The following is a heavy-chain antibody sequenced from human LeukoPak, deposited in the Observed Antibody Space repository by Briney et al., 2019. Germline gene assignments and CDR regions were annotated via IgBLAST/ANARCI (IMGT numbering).Heavy chain of an antibody. CDR2: IFYSGST. CDR3: ARHMISYYGAFDI. D-gene: IGHD3-16*01. CDR1: GGSISSSSYY. V-gene: IGHV4-39*01. Sequence: SETLSLTCTVSGGSISSSSYYCGWIRQPPGKGLEWIVTIFYSGSTYYNPSLKSRLTISVDTSKNQFSLKLSSVTAADTAVYYCARHMISYYGAFDIWGQGTMVTVSS. J-gene: IGHJ3*02.